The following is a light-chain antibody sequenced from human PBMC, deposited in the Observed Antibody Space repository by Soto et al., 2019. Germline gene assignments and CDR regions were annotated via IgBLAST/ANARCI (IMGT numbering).Light chain of an antibody. V-gene: IGKV1-5*01. CDR1: QSISNW. J-gene: IGKJ5*01. CDR2: AAS. Sequence: DMHMTHSPSSLSASVGDSVTFTCRASQSISNWLAWYQQKPGKAPNLLIYAASSLHSGVPSRFSGSGSGTDFTLTISSLQPEDFATYYCQQLNSYPITFGQGTRLEIK. CDR3: QQLNSYPIT.